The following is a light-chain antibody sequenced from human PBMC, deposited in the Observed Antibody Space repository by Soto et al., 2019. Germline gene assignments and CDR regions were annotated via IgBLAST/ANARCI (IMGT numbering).Light chain of an antibody. CDR3: ATSSNWTLTP. CDR2: DAS. CDR1: QSVSSY. Sequence: EIVLTQSPATLSLSPGERATLSCRASQSVSSYLAWYQQKPGQAPRLLIYDASNRATGIPARFSGSGSGTDFTLTIGSLEPEDFAVYYCATSSNWTLTPFGQRTLLEIK. V-gene: IGKV3-11*01. J-gene: IGKJ5*01.